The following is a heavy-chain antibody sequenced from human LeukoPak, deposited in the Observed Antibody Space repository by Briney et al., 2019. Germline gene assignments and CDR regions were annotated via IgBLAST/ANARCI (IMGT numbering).Heavy chain of an antibody. J-gene: IGHJ4*02. V-gene: IGHV3-11*01. D-gene: IGHD2-8*01. CDR2: ISSSSSTI. CDR1: GFTFSDYY. Sequence: GGSLRLSCAASGFTFSDYYMSWIRQAPGKGLEWVSYISSSSSTIYYADSVKGRFTISRDNAKNSLYLQMNSLRAEDTAVYYCAKPGGQYCSNAVCYTDYWGQGTRVTVSS. CDR3: AKPGGQYCSNAVCYTDY.